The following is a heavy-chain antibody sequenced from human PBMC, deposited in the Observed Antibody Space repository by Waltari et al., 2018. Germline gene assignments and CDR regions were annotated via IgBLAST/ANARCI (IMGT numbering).Heavy chain of an antibody. CDR3: ARDLFPDFWSGYGFDI. D-gene: IGHD3-3*01. V-gene: IGHV1-2*02. CDR1: GYTFSDHY. CDR2: INPKTGGT. J-gene: IGHJ3*02. Sequence: QVQLVQSGAEVKKPGASVRVSCKASGYTFSDHYIYWLRQDPGQGLEWMGGINPKTGGTNPAQKFQGRVTMTRDTSISTVYMELTSLTSDDTAVYYCARDLFPDFWSGYGFDIWGQGTTVTVSS.